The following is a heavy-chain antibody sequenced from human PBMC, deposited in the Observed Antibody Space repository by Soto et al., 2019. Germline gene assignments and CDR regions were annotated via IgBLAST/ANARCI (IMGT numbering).Heavy chain of an antibody. J-gene: IGHJ4*02. Sequence: SETLSLTCTVSGGSISSYYWGWIRQPPGKGLEWSGGISYTGSTYYNPSLKSRVTISVDTSKKQFSLNLSSVTAADTAVYYCGRHNLVSRIQVVFNYFDYWGQGTQVTVSS. D-gene: IGHD3-22*01. V-gene: IGHV4-59*05. CDR1: GGSISSYY. CDR2: ISYTGST. CDR3: GRHNLVSRIQVVFNYFDY.